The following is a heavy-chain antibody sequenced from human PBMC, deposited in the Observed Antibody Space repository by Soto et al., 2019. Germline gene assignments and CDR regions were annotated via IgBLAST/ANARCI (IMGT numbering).Heavy chain of an antibody. J-gene: IGHJ4*02. CDR2: IKSKTDGGTT. CDR3: AKHAAAAAPDY. D-gene: IGHD6-13*01. CDR1: GFTFSNDW. V-gene: IGHV3-15*07. Sequence: PGGSLRLSCAASGFTFSNDWINWVRQAPGKGLEWVGHIKSKTDGGTTDYAAPVKGRFTIFRDDSKNTLYLQMNSLRAEDTAVYYCAKHAAAAAPDYWGQGTQVTV.